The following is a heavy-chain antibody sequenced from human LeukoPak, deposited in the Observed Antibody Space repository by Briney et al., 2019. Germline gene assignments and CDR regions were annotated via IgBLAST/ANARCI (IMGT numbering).Heavy chain of an antibody. CDR3: ARDSVSTYYFDY. CDR1: GGSISSSSYY. V-gene: IGHV4-39*07. CDR2: IYYSGST. Sequence: SETLSLTCTVSGGSISSSSYYWGWIRQPPGKGLEWIGSIYYSGSTYYNPSLKSRVTISVDTSKNQFSLKLSSVTAADTAVYYCARDSVSTYYFDYWGQGTLVTVSS. D-gene: IGHD5/OR15-5a*01. J-gene: IGHJ4*02.